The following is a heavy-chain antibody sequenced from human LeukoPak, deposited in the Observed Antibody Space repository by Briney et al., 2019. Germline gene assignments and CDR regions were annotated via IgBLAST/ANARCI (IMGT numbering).Heavy chain of an antibody. CDR2: INPNRGGT. Sequence: ASVKVSCKASGYTFTGYYMHWVRQAPGQGLEWMGWINPNRGGTNYAQKFQGRVTMTRDTSISTAYMELSRLRSDDTAVYYCARFTYSGSYLGYWGQGTLVTVSS. CDR3: ARFTYSGSYLGY. D-gene: IGHD1-26*01. V-gene: IGHV1-2*02. CDR1: GYTFTGYY. J-gene: IGHJ4*02.